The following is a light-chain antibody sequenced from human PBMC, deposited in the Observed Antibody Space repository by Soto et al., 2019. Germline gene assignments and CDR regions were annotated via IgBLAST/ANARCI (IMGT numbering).Light chain of an antibody. V-gene: IGKV3-15*01. J-gene: IGKJ2*01. CDR2: GAS. CDR3: QQYARPPFA. CDR1: QSVRSN. Sequence: EIVMTQSPATLSVSPGERATLSCRASQSVRSNLAWYQQTPGQASRLLIYGASARATGIPARFTGSGSGTEFTLTISSLQSEDFAVYYCQQYARPPFAFGQGTKVEIK.